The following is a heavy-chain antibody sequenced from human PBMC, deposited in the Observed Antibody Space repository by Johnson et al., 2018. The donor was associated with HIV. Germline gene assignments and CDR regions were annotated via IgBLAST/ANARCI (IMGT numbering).Heavy chain of an antibody. CDR2: IYSGGST. J-gene: IGHJ3*02. CDR3: TREWGMITFGGVVPRNAFDI. Sequence: VLLVESGGGLVQPGGSLRLSCAASGFTVSSNYMSWVRQAPGKGLEWVSVIYSGGSTYYADSVKGRFTISRDNSKNTLYLQMNSLRAEDTAVYDCTREWGMITFGGVVPRNAFDIGGQGTMVTVSS. CDR1: GFTVSSNY. D-gene: IGHD3-16*01. V-gene: IGHV3-66*01.